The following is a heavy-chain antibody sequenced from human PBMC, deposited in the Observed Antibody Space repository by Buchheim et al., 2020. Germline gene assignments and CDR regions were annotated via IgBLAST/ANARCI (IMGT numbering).Heavy chain of an antibody. D-gene: IGHD2-15*01. J-gene: IGHJ4*02. V-gene: IGHV4-34*01. Sequence: QVQLQQWGAGLLKPSETLSLTCAVYGGSFSGYYWSWIRQPPGKGLEWIGEINHSGSTNYNPSLKSRVTISVDTSKNQFSLKLSSVTAADTAVYYCARRSIYCSGGSCYFDYWGQGTL. CDR1: GGSFSGYY. CDR2: INHSGST. CDR3: ARRSIYCSGGSCYFDY.